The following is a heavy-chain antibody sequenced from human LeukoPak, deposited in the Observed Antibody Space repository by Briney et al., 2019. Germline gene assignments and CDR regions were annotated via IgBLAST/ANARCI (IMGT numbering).Heavy chain of an antibody. V-gene: IGHV6-1*01. CDR2: TYYRSTWYN. Sequence: SQTLSPTCATSGDSVSSNSVTWNWIRQSPSRGLEWLGRTYYRSTWYNDYAVSVRGRITVNPDTSKNQFSLHLNSVTPEDTAVYYCARRLTQYDCFDPWGRGILVTVSS. CDR1: GDSVSSNSVT. CDR3: ARRLTQYDCFDP. D-gene: IGHD2-2*01. J-gene: IGHJ5*02.